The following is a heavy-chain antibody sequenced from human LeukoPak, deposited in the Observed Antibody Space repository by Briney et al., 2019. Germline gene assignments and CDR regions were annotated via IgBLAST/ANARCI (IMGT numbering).Heavy chain of an antibody. D-gene: IGHD5-18*01. CDR2: MNPNSGNT. V-gene: IGHV1-8*01. CDR3: ARAPGTAMADY. CDR1: GYTFTSYD. J-gene: IGHJ4*02. Sequence: ASEKVSCKASGYTFTSYDINWVRQATGQGLEWMGWMNPNSGNTGYAQKFQGRVTMTRNTSMSTAYMELSSLRSEDTAVYYCARAPGTAMADYWGQGTLVTVSS.